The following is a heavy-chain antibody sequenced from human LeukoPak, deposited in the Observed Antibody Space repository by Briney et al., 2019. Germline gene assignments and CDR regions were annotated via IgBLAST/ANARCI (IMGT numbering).Heavy chain of an antibody. CDR3: ATHCSSVSCSRATFEI. D-gene: IGHD2-2*01. V-gene: IGHV3-7*01. J-gene: IGHJ3*02. CDR1: GFTFSRYW. CDR2: IKQDGSEK. Sequence: GGSLRLSCAASGFTFSRYWMRWVRQAPGKGPEWVANIKQDGSEKYYVDSVRGRFTISRDNARNSLYLQMNSLRAEDTAVHYCATHCSSVSCSRATFEIWGQGTMVTVAS.